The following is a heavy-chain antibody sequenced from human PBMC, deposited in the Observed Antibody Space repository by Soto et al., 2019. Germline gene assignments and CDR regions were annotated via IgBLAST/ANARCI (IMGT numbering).Heavy chain of an antibody. Sequence: PGGSLRLSCAASGFTFSSYGMHRVRQAPGKGLEWVAVIWYDGSNKYYADSVKGRFTISRDNSKNTLYLQMNSLRAEDTAVYYCARSEYSSPSGATYYYGMDVWGHGTTVTTSS. J-gene: IGHJ6*02. CDR1: GFTFSSYG. CDR2: IWYDGSNK. D-gene: IGHD6-6*01. V-gene: IGHV3-33*01. CDR3: ARSEYSSPSGATYYYGMDV.